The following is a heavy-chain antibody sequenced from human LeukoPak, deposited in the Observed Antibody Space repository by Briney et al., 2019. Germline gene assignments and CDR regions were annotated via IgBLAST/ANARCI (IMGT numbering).Heavy chain of an antibody. J-gene: IGHJ4*02. Sequence: SETLSLTCTVSGGSISSYYWSWIRQPPGKGLEWIGYIYYSGSTNYNPSLKSRVTISVDTSKNQFSLKLSSVTAADTAVYYCARGAAMVRGNPGRYFDYWGQGTLVTVSS. CDR2: IYYSGST. CDR3: ARGAAMVRGNPGRYFDY. D-gene: IGHD3-10*01. CDR1: GGSISSYY. V-gene: IGHV4-59*01.